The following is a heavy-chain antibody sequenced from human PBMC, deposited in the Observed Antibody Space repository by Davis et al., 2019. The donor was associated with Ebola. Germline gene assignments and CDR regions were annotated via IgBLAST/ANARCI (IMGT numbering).Heavy chain of an antibody. J-gene: IGHJ4*02. CDR1: GYTFMSYG. V-gene: IGHV1-8*01. CDR2: MNPNSGNT. CDR3: ARELTDYIWGSYKNYFDY. D-gene: IGHD3-16*01. Sequence: AASVKVSCKASGYTFMSYGITWVRQATGQGLEWMGWMNPNSGNTGYAQKFQGRVTMTRNTFISTAYMELSSLRSEDTAVYYCARELTDYIWGSYKNYFDYWGQGTPVTVSS.